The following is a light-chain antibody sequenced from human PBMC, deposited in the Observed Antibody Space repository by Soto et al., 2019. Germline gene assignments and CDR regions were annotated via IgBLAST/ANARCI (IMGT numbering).Light chain of an antibody. J-gene: IGKJ1*01. CDR3: QQSYGTRWT. CDR1: QSISSY. Sequence: DIQMTQSPSSLSASVGDRLTITCRASQSISSYLNWYQQKPGKAPELLIYAASSLHSGVPSRFSGSGSGTDFTLVISSLQPEDFATYYCQQSYGTRWTFGQGTKVDIK. V-gene: IGKV1-39*01. CDR2: AAS.